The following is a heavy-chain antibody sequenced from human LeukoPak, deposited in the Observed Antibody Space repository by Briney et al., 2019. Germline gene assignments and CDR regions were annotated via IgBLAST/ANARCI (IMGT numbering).Heavy chain of an antibody. J-gene: IGHJ4*02. CDR1: GFTFSSYA. D-gene: IGHD2-15*01. CDR3: AKAYCSGGSCYRLFDF. Sequence: GGSLRLSCAASGFTFSSYAMSWVRQAPGKGLEWVSSISGSGGSTYYADSVKGRFTISRDNSKNTLYLQMNSLRAEDTAVYYCAKAYCSGGSCYRLFDFWGQGTLVTVCS. V-gene: IGHV3-23*01. CDR2: ISGSGGST.